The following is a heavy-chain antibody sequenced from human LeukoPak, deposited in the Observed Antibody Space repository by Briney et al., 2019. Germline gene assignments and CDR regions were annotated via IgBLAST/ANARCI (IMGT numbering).Heavy chain of an antibody. CDR1: GFIFSDYS. D-gene: IGHD3-9*01. CDR3: ARDPRGYHDVLTGYYSPLSYYYYYYYMDV. Sequence: GGSLRLSCAASGFIFSDYSMQWVRQAPGKGLDWVAYITGSSNTIYYADSVRGRFTISRDNAKNSLYLQMNSLRAEDTAVYYCARDPRGYHDVLTGYYSPLSYYYYYYYMDVWGKGTTVTVSS. V-gene: IGHV3-48*01. CDR2: ITGSSNTI. J-gene: IGHJ6*03.